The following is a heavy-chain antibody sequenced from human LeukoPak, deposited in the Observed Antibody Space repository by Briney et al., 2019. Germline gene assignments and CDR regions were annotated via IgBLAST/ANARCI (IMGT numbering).Heavy chain of an antibody. V-gene: IGHV3-48*03. Sequence: QSGGSLRLSCAASGFTFSSYEMNWVRQAPGKGLEWVSHISSSGRTMYYADSVKGRFTISRDNAKNSLYLQMNSLRAEDTAVYYCARLGSFCRSGVCYGGWGQGTLVTVSS. CDR2: ISSSGRTM. CDR3: ARLGSFCRSGVCYGG. CDR1: GFTFSSYE. J-gene: IGHJ4*02. D-gene: IGHD2-8*02.